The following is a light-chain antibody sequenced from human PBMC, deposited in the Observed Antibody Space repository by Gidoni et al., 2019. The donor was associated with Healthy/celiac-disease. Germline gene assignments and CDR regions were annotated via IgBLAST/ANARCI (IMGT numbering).Light chain of an antibody. V-gene: IGLV1-40*01. CDR1: SSNIGAGYD. J-gene: IGLJ2*01. CDR2: GNS. Sequence: QSVLTQPPSVSGAPGQRVPNSCTGSSSNIGAGYDVLWYQQLPGTAPKRLNYGNSNRPSGVPDRFSGPKSGTSASLAITGLQAEDEADYYCQSYDSSLSAYVVFGGGTKLTVL. CDR3: QSYDSSLSAYVV.